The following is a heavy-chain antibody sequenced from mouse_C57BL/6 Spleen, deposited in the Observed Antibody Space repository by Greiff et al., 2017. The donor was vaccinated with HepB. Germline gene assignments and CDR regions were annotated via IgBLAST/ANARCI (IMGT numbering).Heavy chain of an antibody. CDR1: GFSLTSYG. Sequence: QVHVKQSGPGLVQPSQSLSITCTVSGFSLTSYGVHWVRQSPGKGLEWLGVIWSGGSTDYNAAFISRLSIRKDNSKSQVFFKMNSLQADDTAIYYWARNCGNYDSMDYWGQGTSVTVSS. J-gene: IGHJ4*01. CDR2: IWSGGST. CDR3: ARNCGNYDSMDY. D-gene: IGHD2-1*01. V-gene: IGHV2-2*01.